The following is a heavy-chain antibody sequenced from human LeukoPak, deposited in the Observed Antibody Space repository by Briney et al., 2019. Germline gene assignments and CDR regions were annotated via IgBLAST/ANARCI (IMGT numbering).Heavy chain of an antibody. CDR3: ARGPAVAGNYFDY. V-gene: IGHV3-33*01. CDR2: IWYDGSNK. J-gene: IGHJ4*02. D-gene: IGHD6-19*01. Sequence: PAGSLRLSCAASGFTFSSYGMHWVRQAPGKGLEWVAVIWYDGSNKYYAAPVKGRFTNSRDNSKTTLYLQMNSLRAEDTAVYYCARGPAVAGNYFDYWGQGTLVTVSS. CDR1: GFTFSSYG.